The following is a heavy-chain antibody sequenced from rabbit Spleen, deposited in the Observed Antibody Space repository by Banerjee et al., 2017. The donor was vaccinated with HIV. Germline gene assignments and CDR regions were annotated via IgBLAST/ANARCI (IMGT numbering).Heavy chain of an antibody. V-gene: IGHV1S47*01. D-gene: IGHD8-1*01. CDR2: MKVDAGVT. Sequence: QEQLVESGGGLVQPGESLTLSCKASGFDISHSQWMSWVRQAPGKGLEWIGWMKVDAGVTAYATWVNGRFIISSDNAQNTLYLRLKSLTAADTATYFCARDGAGGTYFALWGQGPLVTVS. CDR1: GFDISHSQW. CDR3: ARDGAGGTYFAL. J-gene: IGHJ3*01.